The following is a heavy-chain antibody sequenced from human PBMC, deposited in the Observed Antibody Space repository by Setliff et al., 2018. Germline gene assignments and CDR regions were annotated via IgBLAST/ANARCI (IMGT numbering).Heavy chain of an antibody. CDR1: GYIFAGYY. Sequence: GASVKVSCKASGYIFAGYYMRWLRQTPGQGLEWMGYVNPIGGGATYAQKFQGRVTLTRDTSITTTYMELNSLRSDDTAIYYCARDLNRWFGEFAFDIWGQGTMVTVSS. CDR2: VNPIGGGA. V-gene: IGHV1-2*02. D-gene: IGHD3-10*01. J-gene: IGHJ3*02. CDR3: ARDLNRWFGEFAFDI.